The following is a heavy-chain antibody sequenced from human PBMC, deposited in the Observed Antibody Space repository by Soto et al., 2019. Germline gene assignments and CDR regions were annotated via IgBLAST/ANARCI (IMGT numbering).Heavy chain of an antibody. CDR1: GYSISSGLY. V-gene: IGHV4-38-2*01. J-gene: IGHJ5*02. D-gene: IGHD1-1*01. CDR3: AIGNPDWFDP. CDR2: IYRGGIT. Sequence: SSETLSLTCAVSGYSISSGLYWGWIRQPPGKGLEWIGTIYRGGITYYNPSLKSRVTISIDTSKNHFSLRLSSVTATGTAVYFCAIGNPDWFDPWGQGTLVPVS.